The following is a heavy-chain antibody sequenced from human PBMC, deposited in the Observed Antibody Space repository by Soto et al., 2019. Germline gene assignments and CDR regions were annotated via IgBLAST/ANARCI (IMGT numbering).Heavy chain of an antibody. CDR2: IKSKTDGGTT. CDR3: TTSPAATPVSYYCGMDV. CDR1: GFTFSNAW. V-gene: IGHV3-15*01. D-gene: IGHD2-2*01. J-gene: IGHJ6*02. Sequence: GGSLRLSCAASGFTFSNAWMSWVRQAPGKGLEWVGRIKSKTDGGTTDYAAPVKGRFTISRDDSKNTLYLQMNSLKTEDTAVYYCTTSPAATPVSYYCGMDVWGQGTTVTVSS.